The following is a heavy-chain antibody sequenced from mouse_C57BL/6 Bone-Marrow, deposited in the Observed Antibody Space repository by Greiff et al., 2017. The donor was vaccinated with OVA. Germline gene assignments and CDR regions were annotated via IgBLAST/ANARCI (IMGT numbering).Heavy chain of an antibody. CDR3: ARGEPDWFAY. CDR1: GYTFTDYY. Sequence: VQLQQPGAELVKPGASVKVSCKASGYTFTDYYMNWVKQSHGKSLEWIGVINPYNGGTSYNQKFKGKATLTVDKSSSTAYMALNSLTSEDSAVYYCARGEPDWFAYWGQGTLVTVSA. J-gene: IGHJ3*01. CDR2: INPYNGGT. V-gene: IGHV1-19*01.